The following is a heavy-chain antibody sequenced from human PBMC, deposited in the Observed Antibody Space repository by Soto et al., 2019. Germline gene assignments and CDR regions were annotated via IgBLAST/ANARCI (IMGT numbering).Heavy chain of an antibody. V-gene: IGHV4-30-4*01. D-gene: IGHD5-12*01. CDR1: GGSISSYY. J-gene: IGHJ6*02. CDR3: ARVFGSGGFDSYYGMDV. CDR2: IYYSGST. Sequence: SETLSLTCTVSGGSISSYYWSWIRQPPGKGLEWIGDIYYSGSTHYNPSLKSRVTISVDTSKNQFSLKLSSVTAADTAVYYCARVFGSGGFDSYYGMDVWGQGTTVTVSS.